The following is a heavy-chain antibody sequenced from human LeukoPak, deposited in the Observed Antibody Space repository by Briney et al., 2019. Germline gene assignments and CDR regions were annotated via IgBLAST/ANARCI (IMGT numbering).Heavy chain of an antibody. CDR1: GLTFRSYA. Sequence: GGSLRLSCAASGLTFRSYAMTWVRQAPGKGLEWVSSISGSGTTTYFADSVKGRFTISRDNAKNSLYLQMNSLRAEDTAVYYCARVLSGCETTRCELDYWGQGTLVTVSS. V-gene: IGHV3-23*01. CDR3: ARVLSGCETTRCELDY. CDR2: ISGSGTTT. D-gene: IGHD1-26*01. J-gene: IGHJ4*02.